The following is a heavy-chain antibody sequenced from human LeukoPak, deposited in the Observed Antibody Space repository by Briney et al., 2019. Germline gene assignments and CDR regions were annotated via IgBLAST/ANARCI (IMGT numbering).Heavy chain of an antibody. CDR2: IIPIFGTA. V-gene: IGHV1-69*05. Sequence: SVKVSCKASRGTFSSYAISWVRQAPGQGLEWMGGIIPIFGTANYAQKFQGRVTITTDESTSTAYMELSSLRSEDTAVYYCARSQLIPDYYYYYYMDVWGKGTTVTVSS. CDR1: RGTFSSYA. J-gene: IGHJ6*03. D-gene: IGHD6-13*01. CDR3: ARSQLIPDYYYYYYMDV.